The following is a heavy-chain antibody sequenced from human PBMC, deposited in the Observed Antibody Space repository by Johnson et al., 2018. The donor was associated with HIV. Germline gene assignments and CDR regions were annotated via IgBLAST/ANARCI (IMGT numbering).Heavy chain of an antibody. CDR3: AREETTSPAAFDI. CDR1: GFTFSSYT. J-gene: IGHJ3*02. Sequence: MQLVESGGGLVQPGGSLRLSCAASGFTFSSYTLHWVRQAPGKGLEYVSAICCDGGSTYYANSVKGRFTISRDNSKNTLYLQMGNLRADDMAVYYCAREETTSPAAFDIWGQGTMVTVSS. D-gene: IGHD4-17*01. V-gene: IGHV3-64*01. CDR2: ICCDGGST.